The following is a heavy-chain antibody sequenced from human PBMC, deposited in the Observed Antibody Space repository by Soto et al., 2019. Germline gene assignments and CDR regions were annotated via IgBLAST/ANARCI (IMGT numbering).Heavy chain of an antibody. Sequence: GGSLRLSCAASGFTFSSYAMSWVHQAPGKGLEWVSAISGSGGSTYYADSVKGRFTISRDNSENTLYLQMNSLRAEDTAVYYCAKDIVVVPAARLTTFYYYYGMDVWGQGTTVTVSS. J-gene: IGHJ6*02. D-gene: IGHD2-2*01. CDR1: GFTFSSYA. CDR2: ISGSGGST. CDR3: AKDIVVVPAARLTTFYYYYGMDV. V-gene: IGHV3-23*01.